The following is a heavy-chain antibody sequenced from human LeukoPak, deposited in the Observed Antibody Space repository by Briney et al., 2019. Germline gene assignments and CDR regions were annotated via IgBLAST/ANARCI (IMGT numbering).Heavy chain of an antibody. CDR1: GGSISSSSYY. J-gene: IGHJ5*02. D-gene: IGHD3-10*01. Sequence: PSETLSLTCTVSGGSISSSSYYWVWIRQPPGKGLEWIGSIYYSGSTYYNPSLKSRVTISVDTSKNQFSLKLSSVTAADTAVYYCASAYYYGSGSYLNWFDPWGQGTLVTVSS. CDR2: IYYSGST. CDR3: ASAYYYGSGSYLNWFDP. V-gene: IGHV4-39*01.